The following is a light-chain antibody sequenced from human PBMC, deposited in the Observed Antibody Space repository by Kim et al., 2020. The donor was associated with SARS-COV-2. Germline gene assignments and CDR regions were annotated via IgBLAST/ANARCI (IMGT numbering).Light chain of an antibody. CDR2: YDN. J-gene: IGLJ3*02. CDR1: YIGSKS. V-gene: IGLV3-21*04. CDR3: QAGDRTSDLV. Sequence: SYELTQPPSVSVAPGMAARITCGGDYIGSKSVHWYQQKPGQAPVMVIYYDNDRPSGIPERFSGSNSGNTATLTISRVEAGDEGAYYCQAGDRTSDLVFGG.